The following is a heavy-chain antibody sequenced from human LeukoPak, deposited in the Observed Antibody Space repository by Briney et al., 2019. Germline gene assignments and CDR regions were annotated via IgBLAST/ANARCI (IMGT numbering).Heavy chain of an antibody. CDR1: AYTFTSYG. CDR2: ISAYNTNT. Sequence: ASVKVSCKASAYTFTSYGITWVRQAPGQGLEWMGWISAYNTNTNSAQNLQGRVTMTIDTSTSTAYMELRSLRSDDTAVYYCARDRSGYEGGDFWGQGTLVTVSS. V-gene: IGHV1-18*01. CDR3: ARDRSGYEGGDF. J-gene: IGHJ4*02. D-gene: IGHD5-12*01.